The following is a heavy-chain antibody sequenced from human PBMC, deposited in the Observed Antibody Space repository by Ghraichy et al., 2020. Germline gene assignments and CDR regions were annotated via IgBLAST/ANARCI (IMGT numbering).Heavy chain of an antibody. CDR1: GYSFTTYW. J-gene: IGHJ4*02. CDR2: VYPGDSDT. Sequence: GESLNISCKASGYSFTTYWIVWVRQMPGKGLEWMGIVYPGDSDTRYSPSFRGQVTISADKSISTAYLQWSSLKASDTAMYYCARRAGVYSGALSIDYWGQGTLVTVSS. CDR3: ARRAGVYSGALSIDY. V-gene: IGHV5-51*01. D-gene: IGHD5-12*01.